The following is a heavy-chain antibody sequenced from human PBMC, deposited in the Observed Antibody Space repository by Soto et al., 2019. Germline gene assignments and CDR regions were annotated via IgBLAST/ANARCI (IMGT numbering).Heavy chain of an antibody. CDR2: ISAGGST. V-gene: IGHV3-23*01. CDR3: ANVPIWCSSTSCYTEGFDY. Sequence: GGPLRLSCTGSGCTFTNAGVSWVRPPPGKGLEWVSVISAGGSTYYADSVKGRFTVSRANSKSTLYLQMNSLRAEDTAVYYCANVPIWCSSTSCYTEGFDYWGQGTLVPVSS. J-gene: IGHJ4*02. CDR1: GCTFTNAG. D-gene: IGHD2-2*02.